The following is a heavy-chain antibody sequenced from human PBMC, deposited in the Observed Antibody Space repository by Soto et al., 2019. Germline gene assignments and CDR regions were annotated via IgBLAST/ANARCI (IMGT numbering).Heavy chain of an antibody. CDR3: ARYGPTFGVSVDI. V-gene: IGHV3-48*01. CDR1: GFTFSTYS. J-gene: IGHJ3*02. Sequence: GGSLRLSCAASGFTFSTYSMNWVRQAPGMGLEWVSYISSSSTIYYADSVKGRFTISRDNAKNSLYLQMNSLRAEDTAVYYCARYGPTFGVSVDIWGQGTLVTVSS. D-gene: IGHD3-10*01. CDR2: ISSSSTI.